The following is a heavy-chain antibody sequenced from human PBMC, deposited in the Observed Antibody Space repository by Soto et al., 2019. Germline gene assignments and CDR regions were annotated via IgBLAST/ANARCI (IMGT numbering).Heavy chain of an antibody. J-gene: IGHJ1*01. CDR1: GGTFSSYA. CDR3: AREAATMLVVGTSMEYFQH. CDR2: IIPIFGTA. Sequence: QVQLVQSGAEVKKPGSSVKVSCKASGGTFSSYAISWVRQAPGQGLEWMGGIIPIFGTANYAQKFQGRVTITADESTSTAYMELSSLRSEDTAVYYCAREAATMLVVGTSMEYFQHWGQGTLVTVSS. V-gene: IGHV1-69*01. D-gene: IGHD3-22*01.